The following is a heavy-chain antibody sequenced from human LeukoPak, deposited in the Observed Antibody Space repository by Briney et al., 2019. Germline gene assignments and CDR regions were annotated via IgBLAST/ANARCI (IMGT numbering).Heavy chain of an antibody. J-gene: IGHJ4*02. CDR2: IYHSGST. CDR1: GYPIGSGYY. CDR3: ARDPRGIAVAGL. Sequence: PSETLSLTCTVSGYPIGSGYYWGWIRQPPGKGLEWIGSIYHSGSTYYNPSLKSRVTMSVDTSKNQFSLKLSSVTAADTAVYYCARDPRGIAVAGLWGQGTLVTVSS. D-gene: IGHD6-19*01. V-gene: IGHV4-38-2*02.